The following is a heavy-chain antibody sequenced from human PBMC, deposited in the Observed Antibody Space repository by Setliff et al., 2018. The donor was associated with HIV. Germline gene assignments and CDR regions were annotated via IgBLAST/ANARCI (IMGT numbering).Heavy chain of an antibody. Sequence: SETLSLTCTVSGDSIHSVTSYWGWFRQSPGKGLEWIGTIYYTGYTFTNPSPTSRVTMSVDTSKSQFSLKLQSVTAADTAIYYCARHTAVNVSPSGLGYYYIDVWAKGTSVTV. V-gene: IGHV4-39*01. CDR3: ARHTAVNVSPSGLGYYYIDV. J-gene: IGHJ6*03. CDR1: GDSIHSVTSY. D-gene: IGHD3-9*01. CDR2: IYYTGYT.